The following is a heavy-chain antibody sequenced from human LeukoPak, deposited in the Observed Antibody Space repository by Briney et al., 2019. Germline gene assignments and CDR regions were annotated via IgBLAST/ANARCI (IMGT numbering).Heavy chain of an antibody. CDR3: AKDRPNYYDSSGHYYRRDGDY. CDR2: VSGSGGYT. CDR1: GFTVSSNY. J-gene: IGHJ4*02. V-gene: IGHV3-23*01. D-gene: IGHD3-22*01. Sequence: GGSLRLSCAASGFTVSSNYMSWVRQAPGKGLEWVSSVSGSGGYTYYAGSVKGRFTISRDNSKNTLYLQMNSLRAEDTAIYYCAKDRPNYYDSSGHYYRRDGDYWGQGTLVTVSS.